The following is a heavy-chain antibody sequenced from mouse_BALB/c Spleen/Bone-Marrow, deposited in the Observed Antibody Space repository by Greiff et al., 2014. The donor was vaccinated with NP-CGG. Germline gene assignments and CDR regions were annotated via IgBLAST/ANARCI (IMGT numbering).Heavy chain of an antibody. V-gene: IGHV1-26*01. J-gene: IGHJ2*01. Sequence: VQLQQPGPELVKPGASVKMSCKASGYTFTDYYMKWVKQNHGKSLEWIVDINPNSGDSFYNQKFKGKATLTVDKSSSTAYMQPNTLTSEDSAVYYCERPRYGFYWGQGTPLTVSS. CDR2: INPNSGDS. D-gene: IGHD2-14*01. CDR1: GYTFTDYY. CDR3: ERPRYGFY.